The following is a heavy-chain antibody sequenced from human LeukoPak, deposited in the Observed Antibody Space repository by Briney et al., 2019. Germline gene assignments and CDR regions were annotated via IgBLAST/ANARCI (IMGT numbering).Heavy chain of an antibody. J-gene: IGHJ4*02. Sequence: GASVKVSCKASGYTFTGHYMHWVRQAPGQGLEWMGWINPNSGGTNYAQKFQGRVTMTRDTSISTAYMELSRLRSDDTAVYYCASPDILTGYYSFDYWGQGTLVTVSS. CDR3: ASPDILTGYYSFDY. V-gene: IGHV1-2*02. CDR1: GYTFTGHY. CDR2: INPNSGGT. D-gene: IGHD3-9*01.